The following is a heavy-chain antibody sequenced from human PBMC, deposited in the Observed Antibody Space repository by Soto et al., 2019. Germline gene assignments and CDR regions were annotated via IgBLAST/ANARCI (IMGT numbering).Heavy chain of an antibody. J-gene: IGHJ5*02. CDR2: ISAYNGNT. CDR1: GYTFTSYG. CDR3: ARDTSLQYCSGGSCYSGYNWFDP. D-gene: IGHD2-15*01. V-gene: IGHV1-18*01. Sequence: ASVKVSCKASGYTFTSYGISWVRQAPGQGLEWMGWISAYNGNTNYAQKLQGRVTMTTDTSTSTAYMELRSLRSDDTAVYYCARDTSLQYCSGGSCYSGYNWFDPWGQGTLVTVSS.